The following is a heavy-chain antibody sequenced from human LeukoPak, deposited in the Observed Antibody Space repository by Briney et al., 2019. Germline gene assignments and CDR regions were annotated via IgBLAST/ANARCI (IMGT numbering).Heavy chain of an antibody. Sequence: SETLSLTCSVSGGSISGYYWTWVRQPPGKGLEWIGQIHYSGRAGYNPSLKSRITMSVDTSRNQISLKLSSVTAADTAIYYCVRFGVNYDMDVWGQGTTVTVFS. V-gene: IGHV4-59*01. J-gene: IGHJ6*02. CDR1: GGSISGYY. CDR2: IHYSGRA. D-gene: IGHD3-16*01. CDR3: VRFGVNYDMDV.